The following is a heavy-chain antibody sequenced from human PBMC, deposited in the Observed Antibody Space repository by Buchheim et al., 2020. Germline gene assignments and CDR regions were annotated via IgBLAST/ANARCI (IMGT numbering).Heavy chain of an antibody. Sequence: QLQLQESGPGLVRPSETLSLTCSVSGGPIGSATYYWGWFRQSPGKGLEWIGSIKDSGSTFYNPSLKSRVAISADTSKAQFSLNLNSVTAADTAVYYCARDFGYWGQGIL. CDR2: IKDSGST. CDR3: ARDFGY. D-gene: IGHD3-10*01. V-gene: IGHV4-39*02. J-gene: IGHJ4*02. CDR1: GGPIGSATYY.